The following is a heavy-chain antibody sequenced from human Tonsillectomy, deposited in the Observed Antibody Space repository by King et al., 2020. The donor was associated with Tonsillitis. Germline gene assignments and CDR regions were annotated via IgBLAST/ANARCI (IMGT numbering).Heavy chain of an antibody. D-gene: IGHD3-3*01. V-gene: IGHV3-23*04. CDR1: GFTFSSYA. CDR3: AKDPPPYDFWSGSRFDP. CDR2: ISGSGGST. Sequence: VQLVESGGGLVQPGGSLRLSCAASGFTFSSYAMSWVRQAPGKGLEWVSAISGSGGSTYYADSVKGRFTISRDNSKNTLYLQMNSLRAEDTAVYYCAKDPPPYDFWSGSRFDPWGQGTLVTVSS. J-gene: IGHJ5*02.